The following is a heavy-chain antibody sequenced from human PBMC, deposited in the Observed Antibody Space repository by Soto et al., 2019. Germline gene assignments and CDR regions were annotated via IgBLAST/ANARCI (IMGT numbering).Heavy chain of an antibody. V-gene: IGHV3-30*18. D-gene: IGHD3-3*01. J-gene: IGHJ4*02. Sequence: PGGSLRLSCAASGFTFSSYGMHWFRQAPGKGLEWVAVISYDGSNKYYADSVKGRFTISRDNSKNTLYLQMNSLRAEDTAVYYCAKVAPYGVVINGPYFDFWGQGTLVTVAS. CDR2: ISYDGSNK. CDR1: GFTFSSYG. CDR3: AKVAPYGVVINGPYFDF.